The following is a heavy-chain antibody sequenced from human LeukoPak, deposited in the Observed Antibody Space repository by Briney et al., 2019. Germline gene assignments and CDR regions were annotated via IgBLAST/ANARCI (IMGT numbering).Heavy chain of an antibody. Sequence: ASVKVSCKASGGTFSSYAISWVLQAPGQGLEWMGRIIPIFGTANYAQALRGRVMITTDESTITAYMELSSLRSGDTAVYYCARDLGVVAAAYYYYYMDVWGKGTTVTVSS. V-gene: IGHV1-69*05. CDR1: GGTFSSYA. J-gene: IGHJ6*03. CDR3: ARDLGVVAAAYYYYYMDV. D-gene: IGHD2-15*01. CDR2: IIPIFGTA.